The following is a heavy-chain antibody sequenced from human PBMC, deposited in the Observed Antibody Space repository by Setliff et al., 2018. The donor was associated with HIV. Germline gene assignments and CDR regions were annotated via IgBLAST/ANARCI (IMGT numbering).Heavy chain of an antibody. CDR2: FYTSGST. V-gene: IGHV4-61*02. CDR1: GGSISSGSYY. D-gene: IGHD3-3*01. CDR3: AREAPSEPTRYYNFWSGYPDWFDP. J-gene: IGHJ5*02. Sequence: SETLSLTCTVSGGSISSGSYYWSWIRQPAGKGLEWIGRFYTSGSTNYSPSLKSRVTISVDASRNQFSLRLSSVTAADTAVYYCAREAPSEPTRYYNFWSGYPDWFDPWGQGTLVTVSS.